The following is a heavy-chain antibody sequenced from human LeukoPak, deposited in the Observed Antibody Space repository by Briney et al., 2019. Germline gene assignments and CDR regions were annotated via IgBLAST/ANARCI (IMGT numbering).Heavy chain of an antibody. CDR2: IYYSGST. CDR1: GGSISSYY. V-gene: IGHV4-59*08. CDR3: ARHEVDLEMANDAFDI. J-gene: IGHJ3*02. D-gene: IGHD5-24*01. Sequence: SETLSLTCTVSGGSISSYYWSWIRQPPGKGLEWIGYIYYSGSTNYNPSLKSRVTISVDTSKNQFSLKLSSVTAADTAVYYCARHEVDLEMANDAFDIWGQGTMVTVSS.